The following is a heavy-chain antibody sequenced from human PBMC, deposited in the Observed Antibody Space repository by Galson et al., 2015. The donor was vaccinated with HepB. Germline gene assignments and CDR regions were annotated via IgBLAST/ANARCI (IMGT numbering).Heavy chain of an antibody. Sequence: LRLSCAASGFTFSSYWINWVRQAPGKGLEWVANIKEDGRDKYYVDSVKGRFTISRDNAKNSLYLQMNSLRGEDTAVYYCARGGAFGFDLWGQGTMVTVSS. D-gene: IGHD3-16*01. CDR1: GFTFSSYW. CDR2: IKEDGRDK. V-gene: IGHV3-7*01. CDR3: ARGGAFGFDL. J-gene: IGHJ3*01.